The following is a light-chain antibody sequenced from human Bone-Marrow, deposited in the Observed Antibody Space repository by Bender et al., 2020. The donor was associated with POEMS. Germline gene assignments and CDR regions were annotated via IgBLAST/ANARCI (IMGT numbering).Light chain of an antibody. CDR2: DVT. CDR3: SSYTTDNTRL. CDR1: NSDIGTYNY. V-gene: IGLV2-14*03. Sequence: QSALTQPASVSGSPGQSITISCAGTNSDIGTYNYVSWYQQHPGKAPKLIIFDVTNRPSGVSNRFSGSKSGNTASLTISGLQAEDEADYYCSSYTTDNTRLFGGGTKLTVL. J-gene: IGLJ2*01.